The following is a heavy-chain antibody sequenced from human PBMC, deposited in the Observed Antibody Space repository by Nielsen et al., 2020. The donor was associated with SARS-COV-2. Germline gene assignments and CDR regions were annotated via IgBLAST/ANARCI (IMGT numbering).Heavy chain of an antibody. Sequence: SETLSLTCTVSGGSISSDDYYWSWIRQPPGKGLEWIGYIYYSGSTYYNPSLKSRVAISVDTSKNQFSLKLSSVTAADTAVYFCAARDYYGSTAVAFWGQGTLVTVSS. V-gene: IGHV4-30-4*01. CDR3: AARDYYGSTAVAF. J-gene: IGHJ4*02. CDR2: IYYSGST. D-gene: IGHD3-10*01. CDR1: GGSISSDDYY.